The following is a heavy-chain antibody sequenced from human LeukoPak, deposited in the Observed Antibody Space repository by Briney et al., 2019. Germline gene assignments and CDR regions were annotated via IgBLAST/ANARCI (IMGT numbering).Heavy chain of an antibody. D-gene: IGHD3-10*01. CDR1: GYTFTGYY. CDR3: ASQKRTDGSGSYYPNYYYYMDV. J-gene: IGHJ6*03. CDR2: INPNSGGT. V-gene: IGHV1-2*02. Sequence: ASVKVSCKASGYTFTGYYMHWVRQAPGQGLEWMGWINPNSGGTYYAQKFQGRVTMTSDTSISTAYMELSRLRSDNTAVYYCASQKRTDGSGSYYPNYYYYMDVWGKGTTVTVSS.